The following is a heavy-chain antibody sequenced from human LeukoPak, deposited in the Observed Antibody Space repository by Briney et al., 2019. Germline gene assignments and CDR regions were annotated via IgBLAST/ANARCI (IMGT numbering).Heavy chain of an antibody. D-gene: IGHD6-19*01. J-gene: IGHJ6*02. V-gene: IGHV4-34*01. CDR1: GGSFSGYY. CDR2: IYHRGSP. Sequence: PSETLSLTCAVYGGSFSGYYWSWIRQPPGKGLEWIGEIYHRGSPNYNPSLKSRVIISVDTSKNQFSLKLSSVTAADTAVYYCARGKGYSSGWPLPDYYDGMDVWGQGTTVTVSS. CDR3: ARGKGYSSGWPLPDYYDGMDV.